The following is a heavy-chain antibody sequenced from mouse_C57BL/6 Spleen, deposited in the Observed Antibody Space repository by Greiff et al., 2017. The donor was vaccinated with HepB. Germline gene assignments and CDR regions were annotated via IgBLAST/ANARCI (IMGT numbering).Heavy chain of an antibody. J-gene: IGHJ4*01. V-gene: IGHV14-2*01. CDR1: GFNIKDYY. D-gene: IGHD1-1*01. CDR3: ARGFYGSSPPYAMDY. Sequence: VHVKQSGAELVKPGASVKLSCTASGFNIKDYYMHWVKQRTEQGLEWIGRIDPEDGETKYAPKFQGKATITADTSSNTAYLQPSSLTSEDTAVYYCARGFYGSSPPYAMDYWGQGTSVTVSS. CDR2: IDPEDGET.